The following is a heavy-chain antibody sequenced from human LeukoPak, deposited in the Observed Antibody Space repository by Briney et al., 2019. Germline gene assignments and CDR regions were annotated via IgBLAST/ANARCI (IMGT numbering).Heavy chain of an antibody. J-gene: IGHJ4*02. CDR1: GFTFSSYE. V-gene: IGHV3-48*03. CDR3: ARRQYSYGYGYYFDY. Sequence: PGGSLRLSCAASGFTFSSYEMHWVRQAPGKGLEWVSYISSSGSTIYYADSVKGRFTISRDNSKNTLYLQMNSLRAEDTAVYYCARRQYSYGYGYYFDYWGQGTLVTVSS. D-gene: IGHD5-18*01. CDR2: ISSSGSTI.